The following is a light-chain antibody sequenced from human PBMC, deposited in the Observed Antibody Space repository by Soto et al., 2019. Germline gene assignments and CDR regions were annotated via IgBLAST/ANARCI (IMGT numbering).Light chain of an antibody. CDR3: QQSFSSLLS. CDR2: DAS. V-gene: IGKV1-39*01. Sequence: DIQMTQSPSSLSACLGDRVTITCRASQTISTYVTWYQQKPGKAPKALISDASTLQSGVPSRLSGCGSGTDFTLIISSLQPEDVATYYSQQSFSSLLSLGGGTQVEIK. CDR1: QTISTY. J-gene: IGKJ4*01.